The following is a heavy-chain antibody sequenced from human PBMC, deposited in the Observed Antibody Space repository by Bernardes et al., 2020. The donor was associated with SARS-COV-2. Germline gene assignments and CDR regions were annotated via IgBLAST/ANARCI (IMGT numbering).Heavy chain of an antibody. J-gene: IGHJ4*02. CDR3: ARAVVGATQCDC. CDR2: IWYDGSNK. Sequence: AGSLSLSCAASGFTFSSYGMHWVRQAPGKGLEWVAVIWYDGSNKYYADPVKGRFTISRDNSKNKLYLQMNSLRAEDTAVYYCARAVVGATQCDCWSQGTLVTVSS. CDR1: GFTFSSYG. D-gene: IGHD1-26*01. V-gene: IGHV3-33*01.